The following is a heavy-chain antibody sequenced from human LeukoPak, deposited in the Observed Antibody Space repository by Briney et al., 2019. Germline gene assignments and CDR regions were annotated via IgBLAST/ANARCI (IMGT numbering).Heavy chain of an antibody. V-gene: IGHV3-13*01. J-gene: IGHJ4*02. CDR1: GFTFSSYD. D-gene: IGHD3-22*01. Sequence: GGSLRLSCAASGFTFSSYDMHWVRQATGKGLEWVSAIGTAGDTYYPGSVKGRFTISRENAKNSLYLQMKSLRAGDTAVYYCARAKVYYDSSGYYLFDYWGQGTLVTASS. CDR2: IGTAGDT. CDR3: ARAKVYYDSSGYYLFDY.